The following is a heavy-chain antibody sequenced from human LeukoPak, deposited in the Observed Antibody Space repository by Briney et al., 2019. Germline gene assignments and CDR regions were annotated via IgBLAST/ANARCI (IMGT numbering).Heavy chain of an antibody. CDR2: IYPGDSDT. CDR3: ARRITIFGVDFWGAFDI. J-gene: IGHJ3*02. V-gene: IGHV5-51*01. D-gene: IGHD3-3*01. CDR1: GYSFTSYW. Sequence: GESLKISCKGSGYSFTSYWIGWVRQMPGKGLEWMGIIYPGDSDTRYSPSFQGQVTISADKSISTAYLQWSSLKASDTAMYYCARRITIFGVDFWGAFDIWGQGTMVTVSS.